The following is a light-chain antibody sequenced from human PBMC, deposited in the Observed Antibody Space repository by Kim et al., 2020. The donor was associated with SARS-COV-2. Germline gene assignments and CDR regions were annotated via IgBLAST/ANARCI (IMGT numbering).Light chain of an antibody. J-gene: IGKJ5*01. V-gene: IGKV1-5*01. CDR1: QSMGEC. CDR2: DVS. CDR3: QQHSSYPIT. Sequence: ASAGDRVSITGRARQSMGECLAWYQQKPGKAPKPLIHDVSSVESGVPSRFSGSGSETEFTLTISSLQPDDFATYYCQQHSSYPITFGQGTRLEIK.